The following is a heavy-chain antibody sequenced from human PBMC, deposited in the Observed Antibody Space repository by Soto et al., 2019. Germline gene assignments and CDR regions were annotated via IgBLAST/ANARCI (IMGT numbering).Heavy chain of an antibody. CDR1: GFTFSSYG. V-gene: IGHV3-33*01. J-gene: IGHJ4*02. CDR3: ASSTASLVPAAPPGFDY. CDR2: IWYDGSNK. D-gene: IGHD2-2*01. Sequence: PGGSLRLSCAASGFTFSSYGMHWVRQAPGKGLEWVAVIWYDGSNKYYADSVKGRFTISRDNSKNTLYLQMNSLRAEDTAVYYCASSTASLVPAAPPGFDYWGQGTLVTVSS.